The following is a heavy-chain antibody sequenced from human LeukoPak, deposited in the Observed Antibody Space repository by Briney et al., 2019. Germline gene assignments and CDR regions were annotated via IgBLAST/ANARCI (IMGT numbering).Heavy chain of an antibody. Sequence: ASVEVSCKASGYTXXGXXXHXXXXXXGXGXXWMGWINPNSGVTNYPQKFQGRVTMTRDTSITTAYMELSSLRSDDTAVYYCAILAAAINYFDSWGQGTLVTVSS. CDR3: AILAAAINYFDS. V-gene: IGHV1-2*02. CDR2: INPNSGVT. J-gene: IGHJ4*02. CDR1: GYTXXGXX. D-gene: IGHD6-13*01.